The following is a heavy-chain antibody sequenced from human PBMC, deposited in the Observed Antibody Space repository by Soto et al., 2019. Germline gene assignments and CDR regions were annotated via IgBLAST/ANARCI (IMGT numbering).Heavy chain of an antibody. J-gene: IGHJ6*02. CDR2: IYYSGST. CDR3: ARASLRFLDYLQDYYYYYGMDV. CDR1: GGSISSGDYY. V-gene: IGHV4-30-4*01. Sequence: PSETLSLTCTVSGGSISSGDYYWSWIRQPPGKGLEWIGYIYYSGSTYYNPSLKSRVTISVDTSKNQFFLKLSSVTAADTAVYYCARASLRFLDYLQDYYYYYGMDVWGQGTTVTVSS. D-gene: IGHD3-3*01.